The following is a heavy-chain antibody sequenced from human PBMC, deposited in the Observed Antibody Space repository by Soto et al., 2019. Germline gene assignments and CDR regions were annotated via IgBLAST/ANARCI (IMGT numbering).Heavy chain of an antibody. Sequence: ASVKVSCKASGGTFSSYAISWVRQAPGQGLEWMGGIIPIFGTANYAQKFQGRVTITADESTSTAYMELSSLRSEDTAVYYCARDHCGGDCYSDYWGPGTLVTVSS. CDR2: IIPIFGTA. J-gene: IGHJ4*02. V-gene: IGHV1-69*13. D-gene: IGHD2-21*02. CDR1: GGTFSSYA. CDR3: ARDHCGGDCYSDY.